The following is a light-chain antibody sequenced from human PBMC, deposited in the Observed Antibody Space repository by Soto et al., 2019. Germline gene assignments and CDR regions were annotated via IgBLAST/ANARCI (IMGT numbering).Light chain of an antibody. J-gene: IGLJ1*01. CDR1: SSNIGIGYD. CDR3: QSYDSSLSGFYV. CDR2: GNT. Sequence: QSVLTQPPSVSGSPGQSVTISCTWISSNIGIGYDVHWYQQFPGTAPKLLIYGNTKRPSGVPDRFSGSKSGTSASLAITGLQAEDEAEYYCQSYDSSLSGFYVFGSGTKVTVL. V-gene: IGLV1-40*01.